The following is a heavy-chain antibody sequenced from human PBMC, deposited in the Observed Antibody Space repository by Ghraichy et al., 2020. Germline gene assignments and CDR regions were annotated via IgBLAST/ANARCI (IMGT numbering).Heavy chain of an antibody. CDR3: ARRRRESYSEY. D-gene: IGHD1-1*01. V-gene: IGHV4-39*01. CDR1: GGSISSSSYC. CDR2: ICYSENT. J-gene: IGHJ4*02. Sequence: SETLSLTCTFSGGSISSSSYCWGWIRQPPGKGLGWIGTICYSENTYYSPSLKSRVTISVDTPKNQFSLKLSSVTAADTSVYYCARRRRESYSEYWGQGTLFTVSS.